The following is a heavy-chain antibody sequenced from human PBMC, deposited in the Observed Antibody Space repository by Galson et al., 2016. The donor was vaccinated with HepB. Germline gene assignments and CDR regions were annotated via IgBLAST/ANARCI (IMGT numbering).Heavy chain of an antibody. CDR2: INTNIGHQ. V-gene: IGHV7-4-1*02. Sequence: SVKVSCKASGYSFTNYAMNWVRQAPGKGLEWMGLINTNIGHQPYAQCLTGRFVFSLDTSVSTAYLQISNLRAEDTGVYYCTRGKSERFFDWLADYWGQGTLVTVSS. CDR1: GYSFTNYA. CDR3: TRGKSERFFDWLADY. D-gene: IGHD3-9*01. J-gene: IGHJ4*02.